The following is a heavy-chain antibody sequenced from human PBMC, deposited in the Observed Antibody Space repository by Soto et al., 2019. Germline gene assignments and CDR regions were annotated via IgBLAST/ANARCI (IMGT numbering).Heavy chain of an antibody. CDR1: GFTFSRHT. Sequence: QVQLVESGGGVVQPGRSLRLSCAASGFTFSRHTMHWVRQAPGKGLELVAAISDDGSNTYYADSVKGRFTISRDNSKNTLYVKMNSLISEDTSVHHCAREVYYDFWSGFTTHPYYFDGWGQGNLVTVSS. CDR2: ISDDGSNT. D-gene: IGHD3-3*01. V-gene: IGHV3-30*14. J-gene: IGHJ4*02. CDR3: AREVYYDFWSGFTTHPYYFDG.